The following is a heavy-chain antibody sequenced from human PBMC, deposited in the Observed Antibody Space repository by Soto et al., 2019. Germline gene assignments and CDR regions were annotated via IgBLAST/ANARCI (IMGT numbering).Heavy chain of an antibody. V-gene: IGHV3-64D*06. J-gene: IGHJ4*02. CDR3: VKMAHCSGGSCIDY. CDR1: SFTFSSHA. CDR2: ISSNGGST. Sequence: GGSLRVYCSTSSFTFSSHALLSVRAAQGKGLEYVSAISSNGGSTYYADSVKGRFTISRDNSKNTMYLQMSSLRAEDTAVYYCVKMAHCSGGSCIDYWGQGT. D-gene: IGHD2-15*01.